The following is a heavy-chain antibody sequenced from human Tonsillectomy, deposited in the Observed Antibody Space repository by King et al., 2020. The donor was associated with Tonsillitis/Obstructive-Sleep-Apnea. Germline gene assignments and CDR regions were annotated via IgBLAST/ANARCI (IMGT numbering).Heavy chain of an antibody. CDR3: SRLSLDYGGTSRGVDY. V-gene: IGHV5-51*03. Sequence: ELQLVQSGAEVKKPGESLKISCKGSGYTFSSYWIGWVRQMPGKGLEWMGIIYPGDSDTRYSPSFQGQVTISADKSISTAYLQWSSLKASDTAIYYCSRLSLDYGGTSRGVDYWGQGTLVTVSS. CDR2: IYPGDSDT. CDR1: GYTFSSYW. J-gene: IGHJ4*02. D-gene: IGHD4-23*01.